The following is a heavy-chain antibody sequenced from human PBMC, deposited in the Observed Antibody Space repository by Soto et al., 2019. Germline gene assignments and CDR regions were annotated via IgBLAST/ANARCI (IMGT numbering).Heavy chain of an antibody. Sequence: PVESLKISCNGSGYSLTSYWISWVRQMPWKGLEWMGRIDPSDSYTNYSPSFQGHVTISADKSISTAYLQWSSLKASDTAMYYCARHDLAIPGIAAAGTVWFDPWGQGTLVTVSS. CDR2: IDPSDSYT. V-gene: IGHV5-10-1*01. CDR1: GYSLTSYW. CDR3: ARHDLAIPGIAAAGTVWFDP. D-gene: IGHD6-13*01. J-gene: IGHJ5*02.